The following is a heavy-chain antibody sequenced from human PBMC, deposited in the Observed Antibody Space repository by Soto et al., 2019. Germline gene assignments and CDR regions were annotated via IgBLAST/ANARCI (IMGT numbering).Heavy chain of an antibody. CDR2: IYPGDSDT. Sequence: GESLKISCKGSGYSFTIYWIGWVRQMPGRGLEWMGIIYPGDSDTRYSPSFQGQVTISADKSISTAYLQWSSLKASDTAMYYCASTYYDSSGYYFADAFDIWGQGTMVTVSS. D-gene: IGHD3-22*01. CDR3: ASTYYDSSGYYFADAFDI. J-gene: IGHJ3*02. CDR1: GYSFTIYW. V-gene: IGHV5-51*01.